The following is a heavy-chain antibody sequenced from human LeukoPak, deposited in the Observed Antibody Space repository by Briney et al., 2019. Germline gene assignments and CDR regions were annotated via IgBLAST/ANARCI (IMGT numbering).Heavy chain of an antibody. Sequence: PGGSRRLSCAASGFTVSSYYMTWVRQAPGKGLEWVSVMYSGGSTYYADSVKGRVAISRDNSKNTMYLQMNSLRAEDTAVYYCASGGGYSSAWHSSDYWGQGTLVTVSS. D-gene: IGHD6-19*01. CDR3: ASGGGYSSAWHSSDY. CDR2: MYSGGST. V-gene: IGHV3-66*01. CDR1: GFTVSSYY. J-gene: IGHJ4*02.